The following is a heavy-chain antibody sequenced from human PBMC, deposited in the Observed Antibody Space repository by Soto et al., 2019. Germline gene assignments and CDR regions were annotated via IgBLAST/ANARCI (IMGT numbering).Heavy chain of an antibody. J-gene: IGHJ4*02. CDR1: GFTLSGVD. Sequence: QVQLVESGGGVVQPGTSLRLSCSASGFTLSGVDMHWVRQAPGKGLEWVAVMSYDGRNQYYADSVKGRFTVSRDSSKSALYLQMNRLRTEVAAIYYCAKGGWYTSSSRSDCWGQGPLVTVSS. CDR2: MSYDGRNQ. V-gene: IGHV3-30*18. D-gene: IGHD6-6*01. CDR3: AKGGWYTSSSRSDC.